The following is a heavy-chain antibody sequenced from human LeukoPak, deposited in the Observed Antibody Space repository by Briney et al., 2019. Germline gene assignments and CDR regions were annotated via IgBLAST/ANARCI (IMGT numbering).Heavy chain of an antibody. CDR3: AKDSKHHDYGDYGSFDY. CDR1: GFTFSSYG. V-gene: IGHV3-30*18. CDR2: ISYDGSNK. J-gene: IGHJ4*02. D-gene: IGHD4-17*01. Sequence: GGSLRLSCAASGFTFSSYGMHWVRQAPGMGLEWVAVISYDGSNKYYADSVKGRFTISRDNSKNTLYLQMNGLRAEDTAVYYCAKDSKHHDYGDYGSFDYWGQGTLVTVSS.